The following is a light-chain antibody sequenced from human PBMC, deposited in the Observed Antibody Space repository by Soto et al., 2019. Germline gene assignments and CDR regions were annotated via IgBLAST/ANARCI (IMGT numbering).Light chain of an antibody. V-gene: IGLV1-40*01. CDR1: SSNIGTDFG. CDR2: GNN. Sequence: QPVLTQPPSVSGAPGQRVTISCTGSSSNIGTDFGVHWYQQLPGTAPKLLIFGNNNRPSGVPDRFSGSKSDTSASLAVSGLQAEDEADYYCQSYDSSLSAFVFGSGTKVTVL. CDR3: QSYDSSLSAFV. J-gene: IGLJ1*01.